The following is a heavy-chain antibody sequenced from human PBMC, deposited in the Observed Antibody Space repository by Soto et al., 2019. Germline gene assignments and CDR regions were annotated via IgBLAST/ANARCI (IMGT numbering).Heavy chain of an antibody. CDR3: ARQGAGGLFDY. CDR1: GYSFTSSW. V-gene: IGHV5-51*01. D-gene: IGHD2-15*01. CDR2: INPGDSDT. Sequence: PGESLKISCKGSGYSFTSSWIGWVRQMPGKGLEWMVIINPGDSDTRYNPSLQGRVTISADKSNSTAYLQWSSLKASDTAMYYCARQGAGGLFDYWGQGTLVTVSS. J-gene: IGHJ4*02.